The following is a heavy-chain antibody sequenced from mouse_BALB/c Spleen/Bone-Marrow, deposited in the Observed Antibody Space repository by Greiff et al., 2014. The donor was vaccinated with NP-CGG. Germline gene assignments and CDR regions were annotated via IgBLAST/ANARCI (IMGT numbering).Heavy chain of an antibody. J-gene: IGHJ4*01. D-gene: IGHD1-1*01. CDR3: ARSRDYGSSYYAMDY. CDR2: IDPANGNT. V-gene: IGHV14-3*02. CDR1: GFNIKDTY. Sequence: VQLQQSGAELVKPGASVKLSCTASGFNIKDTYMHWVKQRPEQGLEWIGRIDPANGNTKYDPKLQGKATITADTSSNTAYLQLSSLTSEDTAVYYCARSRDYGSSYYAMDYWGQGTSVTVSS.